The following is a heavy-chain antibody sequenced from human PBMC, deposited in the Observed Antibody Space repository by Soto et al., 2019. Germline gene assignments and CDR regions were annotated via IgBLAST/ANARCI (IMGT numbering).Heavy chain of an antibody. D-gene: IGHD2-2*02. J-gene: IGHJ4*02. Sequence: PSETLSLTCTVSGDSISTTTYYWAWIRQPPGKGLEWIGSIIYTGSTYYNPSLQSRVTISVDTSRNQFSLRLSSVTASDTALYYCERNALYRHLDYWGQGALVT. CDR2: IIYTGST. CDR1: GDSISTTTYY. CDR3: ERNALYRHLDY. V-gene: IGHV4-39*01.